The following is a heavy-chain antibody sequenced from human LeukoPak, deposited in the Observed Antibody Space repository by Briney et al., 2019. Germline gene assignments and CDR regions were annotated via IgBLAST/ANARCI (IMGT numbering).Heavy chain of an antibody. CDR3: ARDRYCSTTSCSPTGLAY. CDR1: GFSFSSYE. Sequence: GGSLRLSCAASGFSFSSYEMNWVRQAPGKGLEWASYISFSGNSIYYADSVKGRFTISRDNAKNSLYLQMNSLRAEDTAVYYCARDRYCSTTSCSPTGLAYWGQGTLVTVSS. J-gene: IGHJ4*02. V-gene: IGHV3-48*03. CDR2: ISFSGNSI. D-gene: IGHD2-2*01.